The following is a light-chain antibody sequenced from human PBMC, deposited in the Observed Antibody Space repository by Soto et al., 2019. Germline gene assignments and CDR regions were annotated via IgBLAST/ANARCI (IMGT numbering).Light chain of an antibody. CDR1: SSDIGGYNY. V-gene: IGLV2-14*01. J-gene: IGLJ3*02. CDR3: SSYTSSSTRRA. Sequence: QSALTQPASVSGSPGQSITISCTGTSSDIGGYNYVSWYQQHPGKAPKLMIYDVSNRPSGVSNRFSGSKSGNTASLTISGLQAEDEADYYCSSYTSSSTRRAFGGGTKLTVL. CDR2: DVS.